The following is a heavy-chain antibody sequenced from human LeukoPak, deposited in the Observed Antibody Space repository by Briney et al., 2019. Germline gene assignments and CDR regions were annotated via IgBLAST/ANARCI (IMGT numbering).Heavy chain of an antibody. J-gene: IGHJ4*02. CDR2: IYSGGTT. D-gene: IGHD6-6*01. Sequence: GSLRLSCAVSGFTVSSNYMSWVRQAPGKGLEWVSVIYSGGTTYYADSVKSRFTISRDNSKNTLYLQMNNLRAEDTGVYYCARSTSDIAARPIDYWGQGTLVTVSS. CDR3: ARSTSDIAARPIDY. V-gene: IGHV3-53*01. CDR1: GFTVSSNY.